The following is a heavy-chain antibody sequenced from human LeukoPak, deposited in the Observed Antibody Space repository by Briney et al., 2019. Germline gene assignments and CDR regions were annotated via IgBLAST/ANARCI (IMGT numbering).Heavy chain of an antibody. D-gene: IGHD3-16*01. CDR1: GGTFSSYA. Sequence: GASVKVSCKASGGTFSSYAISWVRQAPGQGLEWMGGIIPIFGTANYAQKFQGRLTLTADKSTSTAYMELSSLNSEDTAVYYCATLRLGDSLLSPWGQGTLVTVSS. J-gene: IGHJ4*02. V-gene: IGHV1-69*06. CDR3: ATLRLGDSLLSP. CDR2: IIPIFGTA.